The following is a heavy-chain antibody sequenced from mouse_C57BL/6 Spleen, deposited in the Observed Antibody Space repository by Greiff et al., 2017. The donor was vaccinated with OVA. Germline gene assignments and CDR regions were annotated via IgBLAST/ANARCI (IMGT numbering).Heavy chain of an antibody. CDR2: INPGSGGT. D-gene: IGHD4-1*01. J-gene: IGHJ3*01. V-gene: IGHV1-54*01. CDR3: ASSGTGAWFAY. CDR1: GYAFTNYL. Sequence: VKLMESGAELVRPGTSVKVSCKASGYAFTNYLIEWVKQRPGQGLEWIGVINPGSGGTNYNEKFKGKATLTADKSSSTAYMQLSSLTSEDSAVYFCASSGTGAWFAYWGQGTLVTVSA.